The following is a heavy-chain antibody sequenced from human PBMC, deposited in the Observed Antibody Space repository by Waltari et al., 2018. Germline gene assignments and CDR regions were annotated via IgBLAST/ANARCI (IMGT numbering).Heavy chain of an antibody. D-gene: IGHD3-3*01. CDR3: ARVSSFRFSGGMDV. V-gene: IGHV4-59*01. J-gene: IGHJ6*02. Sequence: QVQLQESGPGLVKPSETLSLTCTVSGGPINNYYLSWIRQPPGKGLEWIGYIYYSGSTNYNPSLKSRVTVSIDTSKNQFSLKLSSVTAADTAVYYCARVSSFRFSGGMDVWGQGTTVTVSS. CDR2: IYYSGST. CDR1: GGPINNYY.